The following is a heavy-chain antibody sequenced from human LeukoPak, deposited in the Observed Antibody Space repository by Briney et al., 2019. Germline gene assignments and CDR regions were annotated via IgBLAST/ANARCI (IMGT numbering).Heavy chain of an antibody. CDR1: GGSISSGSYY. CDR3: ARGLSSGSS. J-gene: IGHJ4*02. Sequence: SETLCLTCTVSGGSISSGSYYWSWIGQPAGKGLEWIGRIFTSGSTNYNPSLKSRVTISLDSSKNQLSLDLRSVTAADTAAYYCARGLSSGSSWGQGTLVTVSS. CDR2: IFTSGST. V-gene: IGHV4-61*02. D-gene: IGHD5-18*01.